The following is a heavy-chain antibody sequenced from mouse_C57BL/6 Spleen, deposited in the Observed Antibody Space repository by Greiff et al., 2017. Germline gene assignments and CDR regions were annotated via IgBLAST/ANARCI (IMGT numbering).Heavy chain of an antibody. D-gene: IGHD2-3*01. CDR3: ARGGYYHFDY. J-gene: IGHJ2*01. Sequence: QVQLQQSGAELVRPGASVKLSCKASGYTFTDYYINWVKQRPGQGLEWIARIYPGSGNTYYNEKFKGKATLTAEKSSSTAYMQLSSLTSEDSAVYFCARGGYYHFDYWGQGTTLTVSS. V-gene: IGHV1-76*01. CDR1: GYTFTDYY. CDR2: IYPGSGNT.